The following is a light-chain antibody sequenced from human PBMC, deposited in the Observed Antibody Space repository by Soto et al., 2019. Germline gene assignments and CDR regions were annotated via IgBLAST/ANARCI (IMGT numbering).Light chain of an antibody. V-gene: IGKV3-15*01. CDR3: LPDNPLT. J-gene: IGKJ1*01. CDR1: QSVTSN. CDR2: GAS. Sequence: EIVMTQSPATLSVSPGERATLSCRASQSVTSNLAWYQQKPGRAPRLLIYGASTRATGILAMFSGIGSGTELTLTISSLQSEESAGFYWLPDNPLTFGQGTKVDIK.